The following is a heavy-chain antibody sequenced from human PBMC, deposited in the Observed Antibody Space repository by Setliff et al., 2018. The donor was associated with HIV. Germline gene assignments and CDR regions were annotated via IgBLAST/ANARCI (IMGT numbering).Heavy chain of an antibody. V-gene: IGHV3-33*01. Sequence: PGGSLRLSCAASGFTFSSYGMHWVRQAPGKGLEWVAVIWYDGSEKHYADSVKGRFTISRDSSKNTLYLQMNSLRVEDTAVYYCARASYYYDSSGWVDYWGQGTLVTVSS. J-gene: IGHJ4*02. CDR3: ARASYYYDSSGWVDY. CDR1: GFTFSSYG. CDR2: IWYDGSEK. D-gene: IGHD3-22*01.